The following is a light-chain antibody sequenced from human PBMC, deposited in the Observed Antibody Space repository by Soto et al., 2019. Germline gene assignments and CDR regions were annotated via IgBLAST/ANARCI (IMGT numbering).Light chain of an antibody. CDR3: QQYGDSPPST. CDR2: DAS. Sequence: DIQMTQSPSTLSASVGDRVTITCRASQTINSWLAWYQQKPGKAPKVLIFDASSLKTGVPSRFSGSGSGTEFTLTISNLQPEDFAVYYCQQYGDSPPSTFGQGTKVDIK. J-gene: IGKJ1*01. CDR1: QTINSW. V-gene: IGKV1-5*01.